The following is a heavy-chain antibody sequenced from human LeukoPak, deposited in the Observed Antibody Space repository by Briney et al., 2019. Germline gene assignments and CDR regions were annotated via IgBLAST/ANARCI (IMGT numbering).Heavy chain of an antibody. CDR1: GFTFSSYS. D-gene: IGHD2-2*01. V-gene: IGHV3-21*01. CDR3: ARDTGGYCSSTSCLMDY. CDR2: ISSSSSYI. Sequence: PGGSLRLSCAASGFTFSSYSMNWVCQAPGKGLEWVSSISSSSSYIYYADSVKGRFTISRDNAKNSLYLQMNSLRAEDTAVYYCARDTGGYCSSTSCLMDYWGQGTLVTVSS. J-gene: IGHJ4*02.